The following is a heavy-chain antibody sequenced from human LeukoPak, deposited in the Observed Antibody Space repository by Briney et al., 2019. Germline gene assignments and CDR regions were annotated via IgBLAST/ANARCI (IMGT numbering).Heavy chain of an antibody. Sequence: GGSLRLSCAASGFTFSSYAMSWVRQAPGKGLQWVSTISGSGGSTYYTDSVKGRFTISRDNSKNTLYLQMNSLRAEDTAVYYCARRPGLERYYFDYWGQGTLVTVSS. J-gene: IGHJ4*02. V-gene: IGHV3-23*01. D-gene: IGHD1-1*01. CDR1: GFTFSSYA. CDR2: ISGSGGST. CDR3: ARRPGLERYYFDY.